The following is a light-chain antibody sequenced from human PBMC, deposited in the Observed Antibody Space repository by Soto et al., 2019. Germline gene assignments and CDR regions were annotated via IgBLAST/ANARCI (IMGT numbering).Light chain of an antibody. J-gene: IGKJ1*01. CDR3: QQYGTSPWT. CDR1: QFIRND. V-gene: IGKV1-17*01. CDR2: AAS. Sequence: DIQMTQSPSSLSASVVDRVTITFLASQFIRNDLGWYQQKPGKAPKLLIYAASSLQSGVPSRFSGSGSGTDFTLTIRRLEPEDFAVYYCQQYGTSPWTFGQGTKVDIK.